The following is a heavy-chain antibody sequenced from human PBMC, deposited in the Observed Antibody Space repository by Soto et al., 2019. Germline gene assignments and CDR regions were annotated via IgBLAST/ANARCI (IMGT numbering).Heavy chain of an antibody. V-gene: IGHV3-13*01. CDR3: TRGAAGFDY. J-gene: IGHJ4*02. Sequence: GSVKGRFTTSRENAKNSLYLQMNSLRAGDTAVYYCTRGAAGFDYWGQGTLVTVSS. D-gene: IGHD6-13*01.